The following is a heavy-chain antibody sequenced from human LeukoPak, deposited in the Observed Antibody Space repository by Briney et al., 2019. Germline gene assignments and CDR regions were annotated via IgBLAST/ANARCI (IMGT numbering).Heavy chain of an antibody. V-gene: IGHV3-64*04. J-gene: IGHJ6*02. D-gene: IGHD2-2*01. CDR2: ISNGGTT. Sequence: PGGSLRLSCSASGFIFSSYSMHWVRQAPGKGLEYVSAISNGGTTYYADSVRGRFTISRDNSKNTVYLQMNSLRAEDTAVFYCVRPKHSSTSWLHYGMDVWGQGTTVTVSS. CDR3: VRPKHSSTSWLHYGMDV. CDR1: GFIFSSYS.